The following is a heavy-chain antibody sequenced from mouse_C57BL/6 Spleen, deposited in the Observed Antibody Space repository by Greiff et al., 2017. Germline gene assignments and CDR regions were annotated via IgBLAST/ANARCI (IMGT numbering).Heavy chain of an antibody. D-gene: IGHD2-5*01. CDR3: ARWAPYYSNVFDY. J-gene: IGHJ2*01. V-gene: IGHV1-53*01. Sequence: QVQLQQSGTELVKPGASVKLSCKASGYTFTSYWMHWVKQRPGQGLEWIGNINPSNGGTNYNEKFKSKATLTVDKSSSTAYMQLSSLTSEDSAVYACARWAPYYSNVFDYWGQGTTLTVSS. CDR1: GYTFTSYW. CDR2: INPSNGGT.